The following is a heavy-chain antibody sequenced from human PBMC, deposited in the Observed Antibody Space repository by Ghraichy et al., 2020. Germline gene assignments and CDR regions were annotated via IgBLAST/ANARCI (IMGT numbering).Heavy chain of an antibody. CDR1: GFTFSSYS. V-gene: IGHV3-21*01. D-gene: IGHD5-18*01. CDR3: ASSERGYRKGFDY. Sequence: SCAAFGFTFSSYSMNWVRQAPGKGLEWVSSISSSSSYIYYADSVKGRFTISRDNAKNSLYLQMNSLRAEDTAVYYCASSERGYRKGFDYWGQGTLVTVSS. J-gene: IGHJ4*02. CDR2: ISSSSSYI.